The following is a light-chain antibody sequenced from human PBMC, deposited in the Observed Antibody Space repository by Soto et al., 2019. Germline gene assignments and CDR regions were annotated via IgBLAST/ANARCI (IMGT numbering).Light chain of an antibody. V-gene: IGKV1-8*01. J-gene: IGKJ2*01. CDR1: QGISSY. CDR3: QQYYNYPYT. Sequence: AIRMTQSPSSLSASTGDRVTITCRASQGISSYLAWYQQKPGKAPKLLIYAASTMQSGVPLRFSGSGSGTDFTLTIGCLQSEDFATYYCQQYYNYPYTFGQVTKLEIK. CDR2: AAS.